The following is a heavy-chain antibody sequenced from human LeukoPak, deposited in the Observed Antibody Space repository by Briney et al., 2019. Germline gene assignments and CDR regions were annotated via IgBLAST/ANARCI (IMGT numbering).Heavy chain of an antibody. V-gene: IGHV4-34*01. CDR1: GGSFSGYY. D-gene: IGHD2-21*01. CDR3: ARGYRRIYREFDP. CDR2: INHSGST. Sequence: SETLSLTCAVYGGSFSGYYWSWIRQPPGKGLEWIGEINHSGSTNYNPSLKSRVTISVDTSKNQFSLKLSSVTAAVTAVYYCARGYRRIYREFDPWGQGTLVTVSS. J-gene: IGHJ5*02.